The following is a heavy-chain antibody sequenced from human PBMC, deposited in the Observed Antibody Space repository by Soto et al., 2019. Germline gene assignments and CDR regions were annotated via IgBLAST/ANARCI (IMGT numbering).Heavy chain of an antibody. J-gene: IGHJ4*02. CDR1: GLTVSSSY. Sequence: PWGSLRLSCAASGLTVSSSYMSWVRQAPGKGLQWVSVIYSAGSTYYANSVKGRFTISRDISTNMVYLQMSSLTDEDTAVYYCARAREPGYSSAIFFDIWGQGALVTVSS. V-gene: IGHV3-53*01. CDR2: IYSAGST. D-gene: IGHD5-18*01. CDR3: ARAREPGYSSAIFFDI.